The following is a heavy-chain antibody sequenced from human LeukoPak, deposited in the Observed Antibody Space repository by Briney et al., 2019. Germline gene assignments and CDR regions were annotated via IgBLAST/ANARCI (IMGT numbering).Heavy chain of an antibody. D-gene: IGHD6-13*01. J-gene: IGHJ4*02. CDR3: ARRHMAAGNFDY. V-gene: IGHV5-10-1*01. Sequence: GESLKISCKGSGYSFTSYWISWVRQMPGKGLEWMGRVDPSDSYTNYSPSFQGHVTISADKSISTAYLQWSSLKASDTAMYYCARRHMAAGNFDYWGQGTLVTVSS. CDR2: VDPSDSYT. CDR1: GYSFTSYW.